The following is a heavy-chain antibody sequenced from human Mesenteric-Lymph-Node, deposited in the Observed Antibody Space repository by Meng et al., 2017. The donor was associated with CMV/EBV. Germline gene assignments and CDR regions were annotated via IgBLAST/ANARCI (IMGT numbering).Heavy chain of an antibody. J-gene: IGHJ6*02. CDR2: ISSSGTTI. CDR3: AREQLWSGYYYYYGMDV. Sequence: GGSLRLSCAASGFIFSDYYMSWIRQAPGKGLEWVSYISSSGTTIYYADSVKGRFTISRDNAKISLYLQMNSLRTEDTAVYYCAREQLWSGYYYYYGMDVWGQGTTVTVSS. CDR1: GFIFSDYY. D-gene: IGHD5-18*01. V-gene: IGHV3-11*04.